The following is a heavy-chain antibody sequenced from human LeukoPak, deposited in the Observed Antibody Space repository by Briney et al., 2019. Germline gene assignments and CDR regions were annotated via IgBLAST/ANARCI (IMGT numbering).Heavy chain of an antibody. Sequence: PSETLSLTCTVSGYSISSGYYWGWIRQPPGKGLEWIGSIYHSGSTYYNPSLKSRVTISVDTSKNQFSLKLSSVTAADTAVYYCARDGNYGSGSLDYWGQGTPVTVSS. D-gene: IGHD3-10*01. CDR1: GYSISSGYY. CDR3: ARDGNYGSGSLDY. V-gene: IGHV4-38-2*02. CDR2: IYHSGST. J-gene: IGHJ4*02.